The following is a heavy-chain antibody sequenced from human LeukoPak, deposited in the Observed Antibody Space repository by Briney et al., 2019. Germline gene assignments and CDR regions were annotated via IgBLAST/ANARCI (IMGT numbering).Heavy chain of an antibody. V-gene: IGHV4-59*01. CDR3: ATHGNKTYYDIFPGYWPGFFDH. Sequence: SETLSLTCTFSGGSFSSYDWSWIRQPPGKRLEWIGYIYYSGSTDSNPSLESRLTISLDKSKNHCYLKLSSVTAADTAVYYCATHGNKTYYDIFPGYWPGFFDHWGQGTLVTVSS. D-gene: IGHD3-9*01. CDR2: IYYSGST. J-gene: IGHJ4*02. CDR1: GGSFSSYD.